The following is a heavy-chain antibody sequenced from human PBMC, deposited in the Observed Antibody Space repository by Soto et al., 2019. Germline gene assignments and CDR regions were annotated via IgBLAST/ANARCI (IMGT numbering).Heavy chain of an antibody. V-gene: IGHV4-59*08. CDR1: GGFIDFYY. D-gene: IGHD1-1*01. J-gene: IGHJ4*02. CDR2: SYYSGTT. CDR3: ARRQNWNNLFDT. Sequence: SETLSLTCTVSGGFIDFYYWSWIRQAPGTGLEWIGCSYYSGTTTYNPSFKSRVSISIDTSKTQFSLRLRSVTAADTAVYYCARRQNWNNLFDTWGQGKLVTVSS.